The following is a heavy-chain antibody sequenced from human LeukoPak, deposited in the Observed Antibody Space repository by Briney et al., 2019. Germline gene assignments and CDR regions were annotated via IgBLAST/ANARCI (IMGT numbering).Heavy chain of an antibody. CDR2: IYYSGST. V-gene: IGHV4-59*08. CDR3: ARNILWFGDHDAFDI. J-gene: IGHJ3*02. D-gene: IGHD3-10*01. Sequence: SETLSLTCTVSGGSISSYYWSWIRQPPGKGLEWIGYIYYSGSTDYNPSLKSRVTISVDTSKNQFSLKLSSVTAADTAVYYYARNILWFGDHDAFDIWGQGTMVTVSS. CDR1: GGSISSYY.